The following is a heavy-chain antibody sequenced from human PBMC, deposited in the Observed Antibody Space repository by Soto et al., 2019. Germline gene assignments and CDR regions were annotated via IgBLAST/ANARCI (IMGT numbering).Heavy chain of an antibody. CDR3: ARVLRYFDYGMDV. D-gene: IGHD3-9*01. CDR1: GFTFSSYG. V-gene: IGHV3-33*01. CDR2: IWYDGSNK. J-gene: IGHJ6*02. Sequence: LRLSCAASGFTFSSYGMHWVRQAPGKGLEWVAVIWYDGSNKYYADSVKGRFTISRDNSKNTLYLQMNSLRAEDTAVYYCARVLRYFDYGMDVWGQGTTVTVSS.